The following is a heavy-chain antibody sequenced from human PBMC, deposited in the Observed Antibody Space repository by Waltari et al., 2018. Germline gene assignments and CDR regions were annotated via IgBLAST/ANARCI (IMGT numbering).Heavy chain of an antibody. J-gene: IGHJ4*02. V-gene: IGHV3-15*01. D-gene: IGHD3-3*01. CDR1: GFTFSKIW. CDR2: IKSKIDGGTT. Sequence: EVQLVESGGNLVKAGGSLRLSCEVSGFTFSKIWLSWVRQAPGKGLEWVGRIKSKIDGGTTDYAAPVRGRFTISRDDSKNMFYLEMDSLKTEDTAVYYCAGGPGTYWSGLLDYWGQGTLVTVS. CDR3: AGGPGTYWSGLLDY.